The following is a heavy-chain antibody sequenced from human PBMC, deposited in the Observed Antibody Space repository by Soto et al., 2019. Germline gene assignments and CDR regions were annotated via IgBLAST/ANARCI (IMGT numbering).Heavy chain of an antibody. V-gene: IGHV6-1*01. CDR2: TYYRSKWYN. J-gene: IGHJ3*02. Sequence: QTLSLTCAISGDSVSSNSAAWNWIRQSPSRGLEWLGRTYYRSKWYNDYAVSVKSRITINPDTSKNQFSLQLNSVTPEDTAVYYCAREVAVAGPSRDAFDIWGQGTMVTVSS. CDR1: GDSVSSNSAA. D-gene: IGHD6-19*01. CDR3: AREVAVAGPSRDAFDI.